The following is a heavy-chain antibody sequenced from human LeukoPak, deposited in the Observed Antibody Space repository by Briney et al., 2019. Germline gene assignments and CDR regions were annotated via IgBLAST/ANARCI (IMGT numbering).Heavy chain of an antibody. Sequence: PGGSLRLSCGASGFTFSNYWMTWVRQAPGKGLEWVANIKQDGSEKYYVDSVKGRFTISRDNAKNSLYLQMNSLRAEDTAVYYCARENIAAATQYYYYYYYMDVWGKGTTVTISS. J-gene: IGHJ6*03. V-gene: IGHV3-7*01. D-gene: IGHD6-13*01. CDR2: IKQDGSEK. CDR3: ARENIAAATQYYYYYYYMDV. CDR1: GFTFSNYW.